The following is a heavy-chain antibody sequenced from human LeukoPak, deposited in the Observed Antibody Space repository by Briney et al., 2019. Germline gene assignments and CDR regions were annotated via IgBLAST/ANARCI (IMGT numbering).Heavy chain of an antibody. V-gene: IGHV1-2*02. Sequence: GASVKVSCKASGYTFTGYYMHWVRQAPGQALEWMGWINPNSGGTNYAQKFQGRVTMTRDTSISTAYMELSSLRSEDTAVYYCAYLGYCSGGSCYATPEPFDYWGQGTLVTVSS. CDR1: GYTFTGYY. CDR2: INPNSGGT. J-gene: IGHJ4*02. D-gene: IGHD2-15*01. CDR3: AYLGYCSGGSCYATPEPFDY.